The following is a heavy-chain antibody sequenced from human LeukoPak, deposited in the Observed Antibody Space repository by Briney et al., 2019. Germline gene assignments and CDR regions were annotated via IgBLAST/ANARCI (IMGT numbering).Heavy chain of an antibody. D-gene: IGHD2-8*01. Sequence: PSETLSLTCAVYGGSFSGYYWSWIRQPPGKGLEWIGEINHSGSTNYNPSLKSRVTISVDTSKNQFSLKLSSVTAADTAVYYCARNGGYCSKGVCDYFDYWGHGTLVTVSS. CDR3: ARNGGYCSKGVCDYFDY. J-gene: IGHJ4*01. CDR1: GGSFSGYY. CDR2: INHSGST. V-gene: IGHV4-34*01.